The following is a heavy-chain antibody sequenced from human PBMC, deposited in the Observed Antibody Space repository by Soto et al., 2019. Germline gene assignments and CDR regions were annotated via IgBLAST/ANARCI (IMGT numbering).Heavy chain of an antibody. CDR3: AKDRGPADRGYMDV. Sequence: PGGSLRLSCAGSGFTFSSYAVSWVRQAPGKGPEWVSGISGSGVSTYYADSVKGRFTISRDNSKNTLFLQMSSLRADDTAVYYCAKDRGPADRGYMDVWGKGTTVTVSS. J-gene: IGHJ6*03. V-gene: IGHV3-23*01. D-gene: IGHD2-2*01. CDR1: GFTFSSYA. CDR2: ISGSGVST.